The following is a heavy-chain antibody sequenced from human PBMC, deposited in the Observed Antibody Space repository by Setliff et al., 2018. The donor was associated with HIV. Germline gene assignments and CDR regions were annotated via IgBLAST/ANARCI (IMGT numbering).Heavy chain of an antibody. Sequence: GESLKISCAASGFTFRSYAMHWVRQAPGKGLGWVADISHDGSIEDYADSVRGRFTISRDNAKNSLYLQMDGLRAEDTAVYYCARDYLYYNLYNGSPVYGMDVWGQGTTVTVSS. V-gene: IGHV3-30*04. CDR2: ISHDGSIE. D-gene: IGHD3-3*01. CDR3: ARDYLYYNLYNGSPVYGMDV. J-gene: IGHJ6*02. CDR1: GFTFRSYA.